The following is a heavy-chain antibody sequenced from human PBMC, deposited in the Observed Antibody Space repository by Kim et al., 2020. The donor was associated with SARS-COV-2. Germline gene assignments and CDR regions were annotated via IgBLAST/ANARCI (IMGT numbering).Heavy chain of an antibody. J-gene: IGHJ4*02. V-gene: IGHV1-46*01. CDR1: GYTFTSYY. D-gene: IGHD3-22*01. Sequence: ASVKVSCKASGYTFTSYYMHWVRQAPGQGLEWMGIINPSGGSTSYAQKFQGRVTMTRDTSTSTVYMELSSLRSEDTAVYYCARDQVDDSSGYHFDYWGQGTLVTVSS. CDR2: INPSGGST. CDR3: ARDQVDDSSGYHFDY.